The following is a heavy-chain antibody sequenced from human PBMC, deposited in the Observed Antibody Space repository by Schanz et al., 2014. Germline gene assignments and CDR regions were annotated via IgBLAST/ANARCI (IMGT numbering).Heavy chain of an antibody. CDR3: AKDPSHGDYDYYFDY. D-gene: IGHD3-22*01. CDR2: IDGKSTTV. V-gene: IGHV3-48*01. CDR1: GFTFGSYS. J-gene: IGHJ4*02. Sequence: VQLVESGGGVVQPGRSLRLSCAASGFTFGSYSMNWVRQAPGKGLEWLSYIDGKSTTVYYADSVKGRFTVSRDNSKNTLYLQMNSLRAEDTAVYYCAKDPSHGDYDYYFDYWGQGTLVTVSS.